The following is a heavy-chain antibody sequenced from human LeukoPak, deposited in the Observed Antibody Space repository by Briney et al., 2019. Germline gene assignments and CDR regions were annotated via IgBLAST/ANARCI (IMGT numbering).Heavy chain of an antibody. CDR1: GYTLTELS. V-gene: IGHV1-24*01. J-gene: IGHJ4*02. D-gene: IGHD3-10*01. Sequence: ASVKVSFTVSGYTLTELSMHWVRQAPGKGLEWMGGFDPEDGETIYAQKFQGRVTMTEDTSTDTAYMELSSLRSEDTAVYYCATPITMVRGVLSYWGQGTLVTVSS. CDR2: FDPEDGET. CDR3: ATPITMVRGVLSY.